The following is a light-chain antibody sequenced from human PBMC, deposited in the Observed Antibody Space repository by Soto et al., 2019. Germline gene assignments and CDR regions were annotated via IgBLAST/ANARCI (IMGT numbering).Light chain of an antibody. J-gene: IGLJ1*01. CDR2: EVS. CDR1: SSDVGGYNY. CDR3: SSYTSSSIDYV. V-gene: IGLV2-14*01. Sequence: QSALTQPASVSGSPGQSITISCTGTSSDVGGYNYVSWYQQHPGKAPKLMIYEVSNRPSGVSNRFSGSKSGNTASLNISGLQAEDEADYYCSSYTSSSIDYVFVTGTKLTVL.